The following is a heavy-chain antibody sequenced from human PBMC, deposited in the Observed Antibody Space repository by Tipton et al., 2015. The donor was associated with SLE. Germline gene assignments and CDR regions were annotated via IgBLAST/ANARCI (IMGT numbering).Heavy chain of an antibody. CDR2: VSYSGTT. V-gene: IGHV4-34*01. J-gene: IGHJ5*01. D-gene: IGHD2-8*01. CDR1: GGSFSGYY. CDR3: VRHGGFCSNGVCFHWFDS. Sequence: TLSLTCAVYGGSFSGYYWSWIRQPPGKGLEWIGTVSYSGTTYNNPSLKSRVTISIDTSKKQFSLNLSSVTAADTAVYYCVRHGGFCSNGVCFHWFDSWGQGTLVTVSS.